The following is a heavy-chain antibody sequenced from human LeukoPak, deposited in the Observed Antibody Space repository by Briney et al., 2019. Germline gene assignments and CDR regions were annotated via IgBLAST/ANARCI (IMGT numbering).Heavy chain of an antibody. CDR1: GFTFSSYE. CDR3: AREDCSGGSCHFDY. V-gene: IGHV3-48*03. D-gene: IGHD2-15*01. J-gene: IGHJ4*02. Sequence: GGSLRLSCAASGFTFSSYEMNWVRQAPGKGLEWVSYISSSGSTIYYADSVKGRFTISRDNAKNLLYLQMNSLRAEDTAVYYCAREDCSGGSCHFDYWGQGTLVTVSS. CDR2: ISSSGSTI.